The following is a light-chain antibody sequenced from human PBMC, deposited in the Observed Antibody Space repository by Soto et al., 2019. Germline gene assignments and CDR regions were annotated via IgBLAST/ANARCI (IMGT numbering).Light chain of an antibody. Sequence: DIVMTQSPLSLPVTPGEPASISCRSSQSLRHSNGLIYLDWYPQKPGQSPQLLIYVGSNRTSGVPERFSGRGSGTDFAVKISGEEAEDVEGYYCMRALQSPRSCGGGTKVEFK. V-gene: IGKV2-28*01. CDR2: VGS. J-gene: IGKJ4*02. CDR3: MRALQSPRS. CDR1: QSLRHSNGLIY.